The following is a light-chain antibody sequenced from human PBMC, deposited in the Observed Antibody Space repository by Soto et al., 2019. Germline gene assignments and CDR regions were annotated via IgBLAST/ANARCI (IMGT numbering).Light chain of an antibody. J-gene: IGLJ1*01. V-gene: IGLV2-14*01. Sequence: QSALTQPASVSGSPGQSITISCTGTSSDVGGYNYVSWYQQHPGKAPKLMFYDVSNRTSGVSNRFSGSKSGNTASLTISGLQAEDEADYYCSSYTSSSTPGVFGTGTKLTVL. CDR3: SSYTSSSTPGV. CDR1: SSDVGGYNY. CDR2: DVS.